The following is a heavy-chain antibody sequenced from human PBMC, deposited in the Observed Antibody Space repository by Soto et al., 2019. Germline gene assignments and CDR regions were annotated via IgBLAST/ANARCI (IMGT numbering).Heavy chain of an antibody. D-gene: IGHD2-2*01. CDR1: GYTFTSYG. CDR2: ISAYNGNT. CDR3: AKTLPYQLLSGAFDI. V-gene: IGHV1-18*01. Sequence: QVQLVQSGAEVKKPGASVKVSCKASGYTFTSYGISWVRQAPGQGLEWMGWISAYNGNTNYAQKLQGRVTMTTETSTSTAYMELRSLRSDDTAVYYCAKTLPYQLLSGAFDIWGQGTMVTVSS. J-gene: IGHJ3*02.